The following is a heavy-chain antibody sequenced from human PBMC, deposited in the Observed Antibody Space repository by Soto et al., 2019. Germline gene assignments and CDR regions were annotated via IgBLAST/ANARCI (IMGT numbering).Heavy chain of an antibody. CDR3: ARDYGHDCSGGSCYFYF. CDR2: IIPIFGTA. CDR1: GGTFSSYA. J-gene: IGHJ4*02. Sequence: QVQLVQSGAEVKKPGSSVKVSCKASGGTFSSYAISWVRQAPGQGLEWMGGIIPIFGTANYAQKFQGRVTITADESTSTAHMELSSLRSQDTAVYYCARDYGHDCSGGSCYFYFWGQGTLVTVSS. D-gene: IGHD2-15*01. V-gene: IGHV1-69*01.